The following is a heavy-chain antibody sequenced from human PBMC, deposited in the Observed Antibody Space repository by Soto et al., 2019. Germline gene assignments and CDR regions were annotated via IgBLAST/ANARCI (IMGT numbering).Heavy chain of an antibody. CDR2: IWFDGSNK. Sequence: PGGSLRLSCAASGFTFSSYGMHWVRTAPGKGLVWVAFIWFDGSNKYYADSVKGRFTISRDKSKNTLYLQMNSLRVEDTAVYYCARAVGATEYYLDYWGQGALVTVSS. J-gene: IGHJ4*02. CDR3: ARAVGATEYYLDY. CDR1: GFTFSSYG. V-gene: IGHV3-33*01. D-gene: IGHD1-26*01.